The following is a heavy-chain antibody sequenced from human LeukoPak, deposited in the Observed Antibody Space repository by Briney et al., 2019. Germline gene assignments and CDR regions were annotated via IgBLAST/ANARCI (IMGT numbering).Heavy chain of an antibody. CDR2: IWNSVST. V-gene: IGHV4-31*03. D-gene: IGHD6-6*01. Sequence: PSQTLSLTCSVSGDSISSRTYYWTWIRQHPEKGLEWIGYIWNSVSTNYNPALKSRVTISVDTSKNQFSQKLTSVTAADTAIYYCARDVSSMFPNWCDPWGQRILVIVSS. CDR1: GDSISSRTYY. J-gene: IGHJ5*02. CDR3: ARDVSSMFPNWCDP.